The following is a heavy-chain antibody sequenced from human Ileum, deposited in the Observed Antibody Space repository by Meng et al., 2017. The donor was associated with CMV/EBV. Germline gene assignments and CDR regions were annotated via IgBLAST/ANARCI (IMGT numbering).Heavy chain of an antibody. D-gene: IGHD6-19*01. V-gene: IGHV1-69*05. CDR3: ARGLSSSGWYHWFDP. J-gene: IGHJ5*02. CDR1: GGTFSSYA. CDR2: IIPIFGTA. Sequence: SGGTFSSYAISWVRQAPGQGLEWMGGIIPIFGTANYAQKFQGRVTITTDESTSTAYMELSSLRSEDTAVYYCARGLSSSGWYHWFDPWGQGTLVTVSS.